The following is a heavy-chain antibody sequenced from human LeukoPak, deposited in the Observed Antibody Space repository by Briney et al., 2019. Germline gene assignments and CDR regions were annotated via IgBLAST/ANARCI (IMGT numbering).Heavy chain of an antibody. CDR1: GFTVNRTY. V-gene: IGHV3-66*01. CDR3: AKDLSNWNDYYFDY. Sequence: PGGSLRLSCAASGFTVNRTYMSWVRQAPGRGLEWVSVIYSGGATYYSDSVKGRFTISRDNSKNTLYLQMNSLRAEDTAVYYCAKDLSNWNDYYFDYWGQGTLVTVSS. CDR2: IYSGGAT. J-gene: IGHJ4*02. D-gene: IGHD1-20*01.